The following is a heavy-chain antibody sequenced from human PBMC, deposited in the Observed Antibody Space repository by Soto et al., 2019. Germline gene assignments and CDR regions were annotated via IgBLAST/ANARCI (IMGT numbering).Heavy chain of an antibody. CDR3: ARDYDGGIDF. J-gene: IGHJ4*02. V-gene: IGHV3-33*01. CDR1: GFTFSSYG. Sequence: PGGSLRLSCAAYGFTFSSYGMHWVRQAPGKGLEWVAVIWYDGSNKYYADSVKGRFTISRDNAKNSLYLQMNSLRVEDTAIYYCARDYDGGIDFRGQGTLVLGSA. CDR2: IWYDGSNK. D-gene: IGHD3-3*01.